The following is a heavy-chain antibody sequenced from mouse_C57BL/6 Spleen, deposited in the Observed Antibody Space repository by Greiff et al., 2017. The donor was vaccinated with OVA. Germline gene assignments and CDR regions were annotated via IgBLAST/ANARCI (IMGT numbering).Heavy chain of an antibody. Sequence: QVQLQQPGAELVKPGASVKLSCKASGYTFTSYWMHWVKQRPGQGLEWIGMIHPNSGSTNYNEKFKSKATLTVDKSSSTAYMQLSSLTSEDSAVDYCAVYLGTTVVDYWGQGTTLTVSS. D-gene: IGHD1-1*01. CDR1: GYTFTSYW. CDR2: IHPNSGST. V-gene: IGHV1-64*01. J-gene: IGHJ2*01. CDR3: AVYLGTTVVDY.